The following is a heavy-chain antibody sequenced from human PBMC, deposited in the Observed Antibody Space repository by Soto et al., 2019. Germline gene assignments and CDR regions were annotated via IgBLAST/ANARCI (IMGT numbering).Heavy chain of an antibody. D-gene: IGHD3-16*02. Sequence: ASVKVSCKASGYTFTGYYMHWVRQAPGQGLEWMGWINPNSGGTNYAPKFQGGVTMTRDTSISTAYMELSRLRSDDTAVYYCARDLGPDDYVWGSYRYGWFDPWGQGTLVTVSS. CDR2: INPNSGGT. V-gene: IGHV1-2*02. J-gene: IGHJ5*02. CDR1: GYTFTGYY. CDR3: ARDLGPDDYVWGSYRYGWFDP.